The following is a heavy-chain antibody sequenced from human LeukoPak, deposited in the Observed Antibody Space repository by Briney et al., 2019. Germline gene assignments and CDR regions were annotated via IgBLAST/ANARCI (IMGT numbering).Heavy chain of an antibody. CDR2: ISYDGSNK. V-gene: IGHV3-30-3*01. CDR1: GFTFSSYA. D-gene: IGHD6-13*01. Sequence: PGGSLRLSCAASGFTFSSYAMHWVRQAPGKGLEWVAVISYDGSNKYYVDSVKGRFTISRDNSKNTLYLQMNSLRAEDTAVYYCARVYSSSWYYFDYWGQGTLVTVSS. CDR3: ARVYSSSWYYFDY. J-gene: IGHJ4*02.